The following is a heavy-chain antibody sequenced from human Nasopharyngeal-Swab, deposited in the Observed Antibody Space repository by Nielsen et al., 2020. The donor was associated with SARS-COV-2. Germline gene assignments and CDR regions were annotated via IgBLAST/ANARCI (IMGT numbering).Heavy chain of an antibody. CDR3: ASSAAWNDALDI. J-gene: IGHJ3*02. Sequence: SETPSLTCAVYGGLFSDYYWSWIRQPPGKGLEWIGEINHSGSTNYTPSLKSRVTISVDRSKNQFSLKLSSVTAADTAVYYCASSAAWNDALDIWGQGTMVTVSS. V-gene: IGHV4-34*01. D-gene: IGHD1-1*01. CDR2: INHSGST. CDR1: GGLFSDYY.